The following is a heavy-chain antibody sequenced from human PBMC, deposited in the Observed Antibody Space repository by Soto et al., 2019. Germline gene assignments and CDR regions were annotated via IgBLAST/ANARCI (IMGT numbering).Heavy chain of an antibody. CDR3: ARGRNSAFDS. CDR1: GDSVSSNNVA. J-gene: IGHJ4*02. D-gene: IGHD5-18*01. Sequence: QVQLQQSGPALVKPSQTLSLTCAISGDSVSSNNVAWNWVRQSPSIGLEWLARTYYTSKWNYDYAVSVKSRISVAPDTSKNQFSLQVNFVTPEDTAVYYCARGRNSAFDSWGQGTLVTVSS. V-gene: IGHV6-1*01. CDR2: TYYTSKWNY.